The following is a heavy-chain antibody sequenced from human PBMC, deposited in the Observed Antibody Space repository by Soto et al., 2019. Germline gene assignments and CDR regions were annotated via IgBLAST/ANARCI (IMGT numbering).Heavy chain of an antibody. D-gene: IGHD4-4*01. J-gene: IGHJ6*02. Sequence: QVQLVESGGGVVQPGRSLRLSCAASGFFFNTHGMYWIRQAPGKGLEWVALIWYDGSNKYYGDSVKGRFTVSRDNSKNILYLQMDSLRVEDTAVYYCAREPYSNYIMDVWGQETTVTVSS. CDR1: GFFFNTHG. CDR3: AREPYSNYIMDV. V-gene: IGHV3-33*01. CDR2: IWYDGSNK.